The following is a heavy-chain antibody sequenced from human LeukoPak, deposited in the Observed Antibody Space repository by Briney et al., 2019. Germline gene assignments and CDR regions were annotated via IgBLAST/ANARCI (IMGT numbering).Heavy chain of an antibody. CDR3: ARQVAFDY. CDR2: INHSGST. D-gene: IGHD2-15*01. J-gene: IGHJ4*02. V-gene: IGHV4-34*01. CDR1: GGSFSGYY. Sequence: SETLSLTCAVYGGSFSGYYWSWIRQPPGKGLEWIGEINHSGSTNYNPSLKSRVTISVDTSKNQFSLKLSSVTAADTAVYYCARQVAFDYWGQGTLVTVSS.